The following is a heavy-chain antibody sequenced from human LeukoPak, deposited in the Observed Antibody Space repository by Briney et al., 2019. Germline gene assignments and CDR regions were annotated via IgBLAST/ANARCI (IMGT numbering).Heavy chain of an antibody. D-gene: IGHD2-15*01. CDR1: GYTFNTYG. CDR3: ASYSGSSSDAFDI. CDR2: ISPYNGNT. J-gene: IGHJ3*02. Sequence: ASVKVSCKPFGYTFNTYGITWVRQAPGQGLEWMGWISPYNGNTNYAQKLQGRVTMTTDTSTSTAYMELRSLRSDDTAVYYCASYSGSSSDAFDIWGQGTMVTVSS. V-gene: IGHV1-18*01.